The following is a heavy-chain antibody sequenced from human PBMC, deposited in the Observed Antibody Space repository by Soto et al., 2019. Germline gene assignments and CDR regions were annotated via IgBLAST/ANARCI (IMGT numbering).Heavy chain of an antibody. CDR3: ARRHVGTLDS. CDR1: GGSISSYY. V-gene: IGHV4-59*08. J-gene: IGHJ4*02. Sequence: QVQLQESGPGLVKPSETLSLTCTVSGGSISSYYWSWIRQPPGKGLEWIGYIYYSGSTNYNPSIKKRVTTSVDTSINLFALKQNSVTAADTAVYYCARRHVGTLDSGGQGTLITVSS. D-gene: IGHD1-1*01. CDR2: IYYSGST.